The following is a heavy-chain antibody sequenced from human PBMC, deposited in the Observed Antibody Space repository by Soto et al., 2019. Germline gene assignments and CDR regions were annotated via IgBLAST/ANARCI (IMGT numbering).Heavy chain of an antibody. Sequence: QVQLVQSGAEVKKPGASVKVSCKASGYTFTDYYVHWVRQAPGQGLEWMGWINTNSGVTNFAQKFQGWVTLTRDTSVNTANMELNRLKSDDTAVFFCARGVSGWSPFDFWGQGTLVTVSS. CDR1: GYTFTDYY. CDR2: INTNSGVT. CDR3: ARGVSGWSPFDF. V-gene: IGHV1-2*04. J-gene: IGHJ4*02. D-gene: IGHD6-19*01.